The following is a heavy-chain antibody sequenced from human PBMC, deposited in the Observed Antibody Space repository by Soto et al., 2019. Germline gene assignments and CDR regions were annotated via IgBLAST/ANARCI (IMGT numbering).Heavy chain of an antibody. Sequence: QVQLVQSGAEVKKPGASVKVSCKASGNTFSNYYIHWVRQAPGQGLEWMGTINPSGGHTTYAQKSGGRGTRTGDASTSTLYWERPCRGSEDTAVYYWDGGGHFVVVPAAFTYGGRGPWVPLSS. D-gene: IGHD2-21*01. CDR3: DGGGHFVVVPAAFTY. J-gene: IGHJ4*02. CDR2: INPSGGHT. V-gene: IGHV1-46*01. CDR1: GNTFSNYY.